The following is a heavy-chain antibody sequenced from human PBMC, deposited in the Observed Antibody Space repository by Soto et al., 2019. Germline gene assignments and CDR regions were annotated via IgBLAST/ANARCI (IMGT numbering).Heavy chain of an antibody. CDR3: ARSTVTDGGYYFDY. J-gene: IGHJ4*02. D-gene: IGHD4-17*01. V-gene: IGHV4-59*08. Sequence: QVQLQESGPGLVKPSETLSLTCTVSGGSISSYYWSWIRQPPGKGLEWIGYIYYSGSTNYNPSLKSRVTTSVDTSKNQFSLKLSSVTAADTAVYYCARSTVTDGGYYFDYWGQGTLVTVSS. CDR2: IYYSGST. CDR1: GGSISSYY.